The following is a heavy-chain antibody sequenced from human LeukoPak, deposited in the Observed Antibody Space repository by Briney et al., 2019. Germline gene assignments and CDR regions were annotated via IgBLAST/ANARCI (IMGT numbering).Heavy chain of an antibody. CDR1: GYTFTSYD. D-gene: IGHD3-9*01. V-gene: IGHV1-8*03. J-gene: IGHJ4*02. Sequence: GASVKVSCKASGYTFTSYDINWVRQATGQGLEWMGWMNPNSGNTGYAQKFQGRVTITRNTSISTAYMELSSLRSEDTAVYYCARGGDDILTGYSDYWGQGTLVTVSS. CDR2: MNPNSGNT. CDR3: ARGGDDILTGYSDY.